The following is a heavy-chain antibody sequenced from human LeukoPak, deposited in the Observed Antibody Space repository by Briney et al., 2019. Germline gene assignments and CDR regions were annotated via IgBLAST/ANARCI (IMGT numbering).Heavy chain of an antibody. CDR1: GGSISSYY. V-gene: IGHV4-59*12. CDR3: AREPKTMKDSSGFPYFDY. Sequence: SETLSLTCTVSGGSISSYYWSLIRQPPGKGLEWIGYIYYSGSTNYNPSLKSRVTISVDTSKNQFSLKLNSVTPEDTAVYYCAREPKTMKDSSGFPYFDYWGQGTLVTVSS. D-gene: IGHD6-19*01. CDR2: IYYSGST. J-gene: IGHJ4*02.